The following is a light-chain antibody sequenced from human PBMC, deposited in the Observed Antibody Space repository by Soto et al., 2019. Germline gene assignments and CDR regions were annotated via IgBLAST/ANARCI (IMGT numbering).Light chain of an antibody. Sequence: EIVLTQSPDTLSLSPGERATLSCRASQSVGSSLAWYQQKPGQAPRLLIYDASKRATGIPARFSGSGSGTDFTLTISSLAPEDFAVYYCQQRSNWPPEVTFGPGTRVDIK. CDR2: DAS. CDR1: QSVGSS. J-gene: IGKJ3*01. CDR3: QQRSNWPPEVT. V-gene: IGKV3-11*01.